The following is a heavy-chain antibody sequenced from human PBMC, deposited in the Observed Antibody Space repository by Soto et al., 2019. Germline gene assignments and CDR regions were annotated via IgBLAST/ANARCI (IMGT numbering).Heavy chain of an antibody. D-gene: IGHD3-10*01. J-gene: IGHJ6*02. Sequence: GESLKISCKGSGYSFTSYWISWVRQMPGKGLEWMGRIDPSDSYTNYSPSFQGHVTISADKSISTAYLQWSSLKASDTAMYYCASMVRSTYYSYYGMDVWGQGTTVTVSS. CDR3: ASMVRSTYYSYYGMDV. V-gene: IGHV5-10-1*01. CDR1: GYSFTSYW. CDR2: IDPSDSYT.